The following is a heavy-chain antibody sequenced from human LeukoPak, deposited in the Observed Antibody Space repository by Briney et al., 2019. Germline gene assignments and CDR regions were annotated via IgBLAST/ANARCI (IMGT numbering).Heavy chain of an antibody. CDR3: ARGRSTGYPYYFEY. J-gene: IGHJ4*02. Sequence: GASVKVSCKASGYTFTSYDINWVRQATGQGLEWMGWMNPNSGSTGYAQKFQARVTITRNTDISTAYMELSGLRSEDTAVYYCARGRSTGYPYYFEYWGQGTLVTVSS. CDR2: MNPNSGST. CDR1: GYTFTSYD. D-gene: IGHD5-12*01. V-gene: IGHV1-8*03.